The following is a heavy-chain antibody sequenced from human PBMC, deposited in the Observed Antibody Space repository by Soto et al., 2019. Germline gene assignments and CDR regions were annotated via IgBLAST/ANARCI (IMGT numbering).Heavy chain of an antibody. CDR2: ISGYNGNT. V-gene: IGHV1-18*04. CDR1: GYTFTSYG. Sequence: QVQLVQSGAEVKKPGASVKVSCKASGYTFTSYGASWVRQAPGQGLEWMGWISGYNGNTNYAQKLQGRVTMTTDTSTSTAYMELRSLRSDDTAVYYCARAGKYYYGSGSPYYYGMDVWGQGITVTVSS. J-gene: IGHJ6*02. CDR3: ARAGKYYYGSGSPYYYGMDV. D-gene: IGHD3-10*01.